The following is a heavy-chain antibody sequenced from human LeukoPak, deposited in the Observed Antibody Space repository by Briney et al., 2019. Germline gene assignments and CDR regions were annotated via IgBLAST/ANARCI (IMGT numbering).Heavy chain of an antibody. CDR2: IFYSGST. V-gene: IGHV4-59*04. CDR1: DFSVGSNY. J-gene: IGHJ4*02. D-gene: IGHD1-26*01. Sequence: GSLRLSCAASDFSVGSNYMTWIRQPPGKGLEWIGTIFYSGSTYYNPSLKNRVTISVDTSKNQFSLKLSSVTAADTAMYYCAKSGGYGLIDYWGQGTLVTVSS. CDR3: AKSGGYGLIDY.